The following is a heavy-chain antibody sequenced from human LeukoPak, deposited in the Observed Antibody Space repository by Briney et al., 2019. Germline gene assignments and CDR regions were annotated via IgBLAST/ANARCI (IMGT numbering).Heavy chain of an antibody. CDR1: GFPVSDNY. D-gene: IGHD6-13*01. V-gene: IGHV3-66*01. CDR2: IYSDGTT. CDR3: ARDSSSSWFEFDYYYYMDV. Sequence: SGGSLRLSCAASGFPVSDNYMSWVRQAPGKGLEWVSIIYSDGTTYYADSVKGRFTISRDNSKNSLYLQMNSLRAEDTAVYYCARDSSSSWFEFDYYYYMDVWGKGTTVTVSS. J-gene: IGHJ6*03.